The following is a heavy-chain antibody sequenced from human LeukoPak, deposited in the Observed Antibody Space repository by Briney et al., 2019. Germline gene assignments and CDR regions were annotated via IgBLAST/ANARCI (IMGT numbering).Heavy chain of an antibody. J-gene: IGHJ4*02. Sequence: SETLSLTCAVYGGSFSGYYWSWIRQPPGKGLEWIGEINHSGNTNYNPSLKSRVTISVDTSKNQFSLKLSSVTAADTAVYYCARDQNSGSFVNALGDWGRGTLVTVSS. CDR2: INHSGNT. D-gene: IGHD3-10*01. CDR1: GGSFSGYY. CDR3: ARDQNSGSFVNALGD. V-gene: IGHV4-34*01.